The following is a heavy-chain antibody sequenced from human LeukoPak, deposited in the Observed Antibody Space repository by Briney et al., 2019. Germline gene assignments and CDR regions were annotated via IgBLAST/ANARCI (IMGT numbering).Heavy chain of an antibody. V-gene: IGHV4-4*07. Sequence: PSETLSLTCTVSGGSISSYYWSWIRQPAGKGLEWIGRIYTSGSTNYNPSLKSRVTISVDTSKNQFSLKLSSVTAADTAVYYCARESSSWYGVWFDPWGQGTLVTVSS. D-gene: IGHD6-13*01. CDR3: ARESSSWYGVWFDP. J-gene: IGHJ5*02. CDR1: GGSISSYY. CDR2: IYTSGST.